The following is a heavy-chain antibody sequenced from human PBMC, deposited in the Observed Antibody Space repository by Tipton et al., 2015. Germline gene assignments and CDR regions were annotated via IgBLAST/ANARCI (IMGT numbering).Heavy chain of an antibody. D-gene: IGHD1-1*01. V-gene: IGHV4-61*01. J-gene: IGHJ4*02. CDR3: AEGGTTLDY. CDR1: GGSVSSGSYY. CDR2: ISYSGYT. Sequence: TLSLTCTVSGGSVSSGSYYWSWIRQPPGKGLEWIGYISYSGYTNYNPSLKSRVIMSIDTSKDQFSLKLTSVTAADTAVYYCAEGGTTLDYWGQGTLVTVSS.